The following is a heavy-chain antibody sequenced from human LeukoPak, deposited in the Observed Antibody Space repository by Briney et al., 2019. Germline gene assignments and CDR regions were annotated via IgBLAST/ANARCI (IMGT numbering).Heavy chain of an antibody. V-gene: IGHV1-46*01. J-gene: IGHJ6*01. CDR1: GYTFTSYY. CDR2: IDPSGVP. D-gene: IGHD1-7*01. Sequence: HWASVKVSCKASGYTFTSYYMHWVRQAPGQGLEWMGIIDPSGVPTYAQKFQGRVTMTRDTSTSTIYMELSSLRSEDTAVYYCARKMGTNCQWGPGTPVNVSP. CDR3: ARKMGTNCQ.